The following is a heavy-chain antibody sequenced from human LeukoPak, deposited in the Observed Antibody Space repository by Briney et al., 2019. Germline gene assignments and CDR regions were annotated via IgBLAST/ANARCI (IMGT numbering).Heavy chain of an antibody. CDR1: GFTFSSYG. CDR2: IWYDGSKR. J-gene: IGHJ4*02. D-gene: IGHD3-16*01. Sequence: GESLRLSCAASGFTFSSYGMHWVRQAPGKGLEWVALIWYDGSKRYYADSVKGRFTISRDNSKNTLYLQMNSLRAEDTAVYYCAKDLGGVGDFDYWGQGTLVTVSS. CDR3: AKDLGGVGDFDY. V-gene: IGHV3-33*06.